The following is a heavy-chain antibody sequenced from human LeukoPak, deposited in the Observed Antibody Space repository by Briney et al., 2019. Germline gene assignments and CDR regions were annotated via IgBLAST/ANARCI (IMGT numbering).Heavy chain of an antibody. CDR2: IIPILGIA. D-gene: IGHD5-18*01. V-gene: IGHV1-69*04. CDR3: ARGNDVDTAMVGAD. CDR1: GGTFSSYA. Sequence: ASVKVSRKASGGTFSSYAISWVRQAPGQGLEWMGRIIPILGIANYAQKFQGRVTITADKSTSTAYMELSSLRSEDTAVYYCARGNDVDTAMVGADWGQGTLVTVSS. J-gene: IGHJ4*02.